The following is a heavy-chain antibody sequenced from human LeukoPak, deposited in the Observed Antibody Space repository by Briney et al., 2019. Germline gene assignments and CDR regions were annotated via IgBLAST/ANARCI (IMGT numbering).Heavy chain of an antibody. J-gene: IGHJ4*02. CDR2: IKSKTDGGTT. Sequence: PGGSLRLSCAASGFTFSDAWMSWVRQAPGKGLEWVGRIKSKTDGGTTDYAAPVKGRFTISRDDSKNTLYLQMNSLKTEDTAVYYCITRGGSFSIFDYWGQGTLVTVSS. CDR1: GFTFSDAW. CDR3: ITRGGSFSIFDY. V-gene: IGHV3-15*01. D-gene: IGHD1-26*01.